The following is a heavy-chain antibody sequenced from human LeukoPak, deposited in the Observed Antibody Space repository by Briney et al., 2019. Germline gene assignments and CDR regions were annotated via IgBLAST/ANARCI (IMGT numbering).Heavy chain of an antibody. J-gene: IGHJ4*02. CDR3: ARHSSGYYSPPDY. CDR2: ITGRGGST. D-gene: IGHD3-22*01. V-gene: IGHV3-23*01. Sequence: GGSLRLSCAASGFTFSSYAMSWVRQAPGKGLEWVSAITGRGGSTYYADSVKGRFTISRDNSKNTLYLQMNSLRAEDTAVYYCARHSSGYYSPPDYWGQGTLVTVSS. CDR1: GFTFSSYA.